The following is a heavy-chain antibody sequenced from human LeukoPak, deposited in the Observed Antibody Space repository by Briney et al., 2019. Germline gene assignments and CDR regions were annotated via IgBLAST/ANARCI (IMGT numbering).Heavy chain of an antibody. CDR3: AKDSAFYYIDV. CDR2: IRYNGNNQ. D-gene: IGHD3-10*01. CDR1: GFTFNNYG. V-gene: IGHV3-30*02. J-gene: IGHJ6*03. Sequence: GGSLRLSCAASGFTFNNYGMHWVRQAPGKGLEWVAFIRYNGNNQYYADSVKGRFTTSRDNSKNTLYLQMNSLKGDDTAVYYCAKDSAFYYIDVWGKGTTVIISS.